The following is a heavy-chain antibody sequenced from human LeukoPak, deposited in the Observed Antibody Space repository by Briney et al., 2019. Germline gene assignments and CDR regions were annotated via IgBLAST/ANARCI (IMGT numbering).Heavy chain of an antibody. V-gene: IGHV3-7*04. CDR3: ARGDDFSGDH. Sequence: HPVRSLRLSCASTGFTFSNFWVRWARRAPGRGLEWVANIHHEGNEKYHLESVKGRFTISRDNINNLLFLQMNALRVENTAIYYCARGDDFSGDHWGQGTLVTVSS. D-gene: IGHD1-1*01. CDR2: IHHEGNEK. CDR1: GFTFSNFW. J-gene: IGHJ4*02.